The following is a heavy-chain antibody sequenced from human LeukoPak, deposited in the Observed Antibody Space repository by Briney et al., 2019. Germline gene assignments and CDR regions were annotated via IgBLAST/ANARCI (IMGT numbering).Heavy chain of an antibody. Sequence: ASVKVSCKASGYTFTSYYMHWVRQAPGQGLVWMGIINPSGGSTSYAQKFQGRVTMTRDTSTSTVYMELSSLRSEDTAVYYCARDQRISSWYEGSVFWGQGTLVTVSS. D-gene: IGHD6-13*01. CDR1: GYTFTSYY. CDR3: ARDQRISSWYEGSVF. V-gene: IGHV1-46*01. J-gene: IGHJ4*02. CDR2: INPSGGST.